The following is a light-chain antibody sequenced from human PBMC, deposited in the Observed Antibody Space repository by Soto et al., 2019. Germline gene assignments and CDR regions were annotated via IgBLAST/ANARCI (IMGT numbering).Light chain of an antibody. CDR2: AAS. Sequence: DIQMTQSPSSLSAFVGDTVTISCRASQSISTYVTWYQQKPGKAPKLLIYAASNLQGGVPSRFSGSGSGTHFTLTISSLQPEDFATYYCQQSYSTPRTFGQGTKVDIK. CDR3: QQSYSTPRT. CDR1: QSISTY. V-gene: IGKV1-39*01. J-gene: IGKJ1*01.